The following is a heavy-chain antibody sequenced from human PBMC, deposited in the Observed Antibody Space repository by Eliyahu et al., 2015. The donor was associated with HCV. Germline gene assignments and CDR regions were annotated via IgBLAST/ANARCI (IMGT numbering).Heavy chain of an antibody. Sequence: GAEVKKPGASVRVSCKASGYSFGRHDIHWVRQATGQGLEWMGWMNPNSGNTGYSREFQGRIIMTRDTSISTAYLELSGLRSDDTAVYYCARGAGDFWTGYDTLERQYNWLDPWGQGTLVTVSS. CDR1: GYSFGRHD. CDR2: MNPNSGNT. J-gene: IGHJ5*02. D-gene: IGHD3/OR15-3a*01. CDR3: ARGAGDFWTGYDTLERQYNWLDP. V-gene: IGHV1-8*01.